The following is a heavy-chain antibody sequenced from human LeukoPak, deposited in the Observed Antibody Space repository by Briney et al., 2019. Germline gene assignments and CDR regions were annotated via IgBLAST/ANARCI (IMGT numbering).Heavy chain of an antibody. CDR2: ISESGGST. J-gene: IGHJ4*02. V-gene: IGHV3-23*01. Sequence: GGSLRLSCAASGFTFSSYALNWVRQAPGKGLEWVSGISESGGSTYYADSVKGRFTSSRDNSKNTLYLQMNNLRAEDTAAYYCAKGSFWGQGTLVTVSS. CDR3: AKGSF. CDR1: GFTFSSYA. D-gene: IGHD3-10*01.